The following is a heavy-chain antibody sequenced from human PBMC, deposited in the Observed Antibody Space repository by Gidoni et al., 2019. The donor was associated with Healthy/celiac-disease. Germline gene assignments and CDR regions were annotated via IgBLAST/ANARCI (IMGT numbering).Heavy chain of an antibody. D-gene: IGHD3-3*02. CDR2: VSTSGST. V-gene: IGHV4-4*07. Sequence: QVQLQESGPGLVKPSETLSLTCTSPGGSFSSYYWRWIRQPAGKGLEWIGRVSTSGSTNYNPSLKSRVTMSVDTSKNQFSLKLSSVTAADTAVYYCARVLDYPSYYFDYWGQGTLVTVSS. CDR3: ARVLDYPSYYFDY. CDR1: GGSFSSYY. J-gene: IGHJ4*02.